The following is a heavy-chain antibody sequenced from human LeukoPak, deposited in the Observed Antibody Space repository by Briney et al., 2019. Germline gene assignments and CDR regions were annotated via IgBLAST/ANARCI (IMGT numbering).Heavy chain of an antibody. Sequence: QPGRSLRLSCAASGFTFSSYGMHWVRQAPGKGLEWVAVIWYDGSNKYYADSVKGRFTISRDSSKNTVNLQMNSLRAEDTAVYYCARDRRDGYCLGHWGQGTLVTVS. D-gene: IGHD5-24*01. CDR3: ARDRRDGYCLGH. V-gene: IGHV3-33*01. J-gene: IGHJ4*02. CDR2: IWYDGSNK. CDR1: GFTFSSYG.